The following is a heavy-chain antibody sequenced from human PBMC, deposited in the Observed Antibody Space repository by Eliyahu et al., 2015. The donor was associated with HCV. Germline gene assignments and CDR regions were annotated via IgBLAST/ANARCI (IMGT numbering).Heavy chain of an antibody. J-gene: IGHJ6*02. CDR2: IYHSGGT. D-gene: IGHD6-13*01. Sequence: QVQLQESGPGLVKPSGTLSLTCAVSGGSISSSNWWSWVRQPPGKGLEWVGGIYHSGGTNYHPSLKSRVTISVDKSKNQFSLKLSSVTAADTAVYYCARLSGQQLTFKNYYYYGMDVWGQGTTVTVSS. V-gene: IGHV4-4*02. CDR3: ARLSGQQLTFKNYYYYGMDV. CDR1: GGSISSSNW.